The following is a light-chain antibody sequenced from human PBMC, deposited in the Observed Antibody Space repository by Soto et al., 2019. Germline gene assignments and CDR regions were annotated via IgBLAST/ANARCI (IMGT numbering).Light chain of an antibody. CDR3: QQKYRVPRT. J-gene: IGKJ1*01. CDR1: QSISSY. V-gene: IGKV1-39*01. Sequence: DIQMTQYPSSLSASDGDRITITCRASQSISSYLNLYQHKPGKAPKLLIYGASTLQSGVPSRFSGSGSGTDFTLTISSLQPEDYATYFCQQKYRVPRTFGQGTKVDI. CDR2: GAS.